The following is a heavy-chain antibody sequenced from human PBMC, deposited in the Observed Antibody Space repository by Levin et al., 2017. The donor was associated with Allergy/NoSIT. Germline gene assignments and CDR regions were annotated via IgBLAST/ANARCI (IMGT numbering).Heavy chain of an antibody. V-gene: IGHV3-23*01. CDR3: AKDVQLERRVDYYDS. CDR2: ISGSVT. CDR1: GFSLRNYA. J-gene: IGHJ4*02. D-gene: IGHD1-1*01. Sequence: GGSLRLSCAASGFSLRNYAMSWVRQAPGKGLEWVAVISGSVTHYADSVKGRFTISRDNSKNTVYLQMSSLSVDDTAVYYCAKDVQLERRVDYYDSWGQGTLVTVSS.